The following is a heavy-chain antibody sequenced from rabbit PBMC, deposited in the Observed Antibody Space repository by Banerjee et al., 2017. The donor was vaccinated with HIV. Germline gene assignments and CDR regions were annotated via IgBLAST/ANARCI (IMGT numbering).Heavy chain of an antibody. CDR1: GFDLSSSYY. CDR3: ARLPTIIYYTFNL. J-gene: IGHJ4*01. V-gene: IGHV1S45*01. Sequence: QEQLEESGGDLVKPEGSLTLTCKASGFDLSSSYYMYWVRQAPGKGLECIGGIYTSSGSTWYASWAKGRFTISKTSSTTVTLQMTSLTAADTATYFCARLPTIIYYTFNLWGQGTLVTVS. CDR2: IYTSSGST. D-gene: IGHD8-1*01.